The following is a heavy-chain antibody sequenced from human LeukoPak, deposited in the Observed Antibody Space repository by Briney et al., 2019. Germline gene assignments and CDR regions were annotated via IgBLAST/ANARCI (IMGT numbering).Heavy chain of an antibody. Sequence: SETLSLTCTVSGGSISSYYWSWIRQPAGKGLEWIGRIYTSGSTNYNPSLKSRVTMSVDTSKNQFSLKLSSVTAADTAVYYCARERLVVVVPAANPNWFDPWGQGTLVTVSS. CDR1: GGSISSYY. V-gene: IGHV4-4*07. CDR2: IYTSGST. D-gene: IGHD2-2*01. CDR3: ARERLVVVVPAANPNWFDP. J-gene: IGHJ5*02.